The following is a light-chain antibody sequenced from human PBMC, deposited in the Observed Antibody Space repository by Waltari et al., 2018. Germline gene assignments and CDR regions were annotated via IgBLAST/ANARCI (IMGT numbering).Light chain of an antibody. V-gene: IGKV3-11*01. J-gene: IGKJ3*01. Sequence: EIVLTQSPATLSLSPGERATLSCRASQSVSSYLAWYQQKPGQAPSLLIYDASNRATGIPARFSGSGSGTDFTLTISSLEPEDFAVYYCQQRSNWPPAGITFGPGTKVDIK. CDR1: QSVSSY. CDR2: DAS. CDR3: QQRSNWPPAGIT.